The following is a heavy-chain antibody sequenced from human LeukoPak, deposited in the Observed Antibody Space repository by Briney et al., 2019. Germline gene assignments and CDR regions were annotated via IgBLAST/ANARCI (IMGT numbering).Heavy chain of an antibody. V-gene: IGHV7-4-1*02. CDR3: AIHPSDSSGYFSY. J-gene: IGHJ4*02. D-gene: IGHD3-22*01. CDR2: IDTKTGNR. Sequence: ASVKDSCKASGYTFSSCAINWVRQAPAQGLEYMGWIDTKTGNRTYAQGFTGRFVFSLDTSVSTAYLQISSLKAEDTAVYYCAIHPSDSSGYFSYWGQGALVTVSS. CDR1: GYTFSSCA.